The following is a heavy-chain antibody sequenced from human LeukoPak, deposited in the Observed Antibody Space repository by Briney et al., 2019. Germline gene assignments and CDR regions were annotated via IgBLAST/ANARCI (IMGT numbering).Heavy chain of an antibody. CDR2: VSYDGSNK. CDR3: TTAEAGTPNSEY. D-gene: IGHD6-13*01. J-gene: IGHJ4*02. V-gene: IGHV3-30*03. CDR1: GFIFSSYG. Sequence: SGGSLRLSCAASGFIFSSYGMHWVRQAPGKGLEWVAVVSYDGSNKYYADSVKGRFTTSRDNSKNTLYLQMNSLKTEDTAVYYCTTAEAGTPNSEYWGQGTLVTVSS.